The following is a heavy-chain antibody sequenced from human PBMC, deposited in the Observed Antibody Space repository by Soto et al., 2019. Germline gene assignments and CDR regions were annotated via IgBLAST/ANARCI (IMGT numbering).Heavy chain of an antibody. CDR1: GFTFSSYA. CDR2: ISATGGSA. J-gene: IGHJ4*02. D-gene: IGHD2-15*01. CDR3: AKGTTAVYCFDF. V-gene: IGHV3-23*01. Sequence: DVQLLESGGGLVQPGGSLRLSCAASGFTFSSYAMSWVRQAPGKGLEWVSAISATGGSAFYADSGKGRFTISRANSKNTVLLQIDSLVTEDTAVYYCAKGTTAVYCFDFWGQGTLVTVSS.